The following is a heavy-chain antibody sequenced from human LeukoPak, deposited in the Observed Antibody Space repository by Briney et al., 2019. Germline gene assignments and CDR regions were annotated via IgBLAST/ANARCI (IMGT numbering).Heavy chain of an antibody. V-gene: IGHV4-34*01. Sequence: PETPSDTPALPGDSFSGYYWRSIRHTPRKRLEWIGEINHSGSTNDKPSLKSRVTIAVDTSKNQFSLKLSSVTAADTAVYYCARAPIRDGFDYWGQGTLVTVSS. CDR3: ARAPIRDGFDY. J-gene: IGHJ4*02. CDR1: GDSFSGYY. D-gene: IGHD5-24*01. CDR2: INHSGST.